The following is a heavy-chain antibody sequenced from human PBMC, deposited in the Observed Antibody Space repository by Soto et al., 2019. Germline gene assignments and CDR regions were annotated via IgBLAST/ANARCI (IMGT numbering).Heavy chain of an antibody. CDR2: IYYSGST. CDR3: ARVRSRGFDP. CDR1: GGSISSSSYY. Sequence: SETLSLTCTVSGGSISSSSYYWGWIRQPPGKGLEWIGSIYYSGSTYYNPSLKSRVTISVDTSKNQFSLKLSSVTAADTAVYYCARVRSRGFDPWGQGTLVTVSS. V-gene: IGHV4-39*01. J-gene: IGHJ5*02. D-gene: IGHD6-13*01.